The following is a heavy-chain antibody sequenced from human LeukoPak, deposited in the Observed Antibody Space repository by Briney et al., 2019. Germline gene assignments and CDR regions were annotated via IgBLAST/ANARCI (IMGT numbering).Heavy chain of an antibody. CDR1: GYSFTSYW. V-gene: IGHV5-51*01. D-gene: IGHD6-13*01. CDR3: ARLGSIAAAGTGFDY. Sequence: GESLKISCKGSGYSFTSYWIGWVRQMPGKGLEWMGIIYPGDSDTRYSPSFQGQVTISADKSISTDYLQWSSLKASDTAMYYCARLGSIAAAGTGFDYWGQGTLVTVSS. J-gene: IGHJ4*02. CDR2: IYPGDSDT.